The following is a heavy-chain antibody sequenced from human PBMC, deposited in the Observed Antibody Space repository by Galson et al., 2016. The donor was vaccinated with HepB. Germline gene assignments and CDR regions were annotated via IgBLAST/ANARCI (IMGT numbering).Heavy chain of an antibody. J-gene: IGHJ3*02. V-gene: IGHV4-39*01. CDR1: GGSISGSSYY. Sequence: ETLSLTCNVSGGSISGSSYYWAWIRQSPGKGLEWIGTIYYTGSPYYNPSLKSRVTISVDMSKNQFSLKLSSVTAADTAVYYCARPTLTNRKAFDIWGQGTMVTVSS. D-gene: IGHD1-1*01. CDR3: ARPTLTNRKAFDI. CDR2: IYYTGSP.